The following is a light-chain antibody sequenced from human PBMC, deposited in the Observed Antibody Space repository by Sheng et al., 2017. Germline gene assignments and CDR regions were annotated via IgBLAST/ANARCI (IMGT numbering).Light chain of an antibody. V-gene: IGKV1-5*03. Sequence: DIQMTQSPSTLSASVGDRVTITCRASQSIGSWLAWYQEKPGKAPKLLMYKASTLESGVPSRFSGSGSGTEFTLTISSLQPEDFATYYCQQSYSTPFTFGPGTKVDIK. CDR2: KAS. J-gene: IGKJ3*01. CDR1: QSIGSW. CDR3: QQSYSTPFT.